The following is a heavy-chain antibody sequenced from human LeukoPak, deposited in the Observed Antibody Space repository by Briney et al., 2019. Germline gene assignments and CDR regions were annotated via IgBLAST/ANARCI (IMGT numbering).Heavy chain of an antibody. V-gene: IGHV1-69*01. D-gene: IGHD3-3*01. CDR3: ARGGSVDFWSGYYTRYYGMDV. CDR2: IIPIFGTA. J-gene: IGHJ6*02. CDR1: GGTFSSYA. Sequence: GSSVKVSCKASGGTFSSYAISWVRQAPGQGLEWMGGIIPIFGTANCAQKFQGRVTITADESTSTAYMELSSLRSEDTAVYYCARGGSVDFWSGYYTRYYGMDVWGQGTTVTVSS.